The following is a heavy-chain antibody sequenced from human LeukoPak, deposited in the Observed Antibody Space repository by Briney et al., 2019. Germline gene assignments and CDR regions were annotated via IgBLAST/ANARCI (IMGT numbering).Heavy chain of an antibody. D-gene: IGHD2-15*01. V-gene: IGHV3-20*04. J-gene: IGHJ4*02. CDR1: GFTFDDYG. CDR2: INWNGGST. CDR3: ARDPLGYCSGGSCYSSYLDY. Sequence: PGGSLRLSCAASGFTFDDYGMSWVRQAPGKGLEWVSGINWNGGSTGYADSVKGRFTISRDNAKNSLYLQMNSLRAEDTALYYCARDPLGYCSGGSCYSSYLDYWGQGTLVTVSS.